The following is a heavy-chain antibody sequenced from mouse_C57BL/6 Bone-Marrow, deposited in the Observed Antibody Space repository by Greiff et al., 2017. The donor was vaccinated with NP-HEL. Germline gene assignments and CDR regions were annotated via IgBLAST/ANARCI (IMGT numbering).Heavy chain of an antibody. CDR1: GYTFTSYW. CDR2: INPSSGYT. CDR3: ARGAAWFAY. J-gene: IGHJ3*01. V-gene: IGHV1-7*01. Sequence: SGAELAKPGASVKLSCKASGYTFTSYWMHWVKQRPGQGLEWIGYINPSSGYTKYNQKFKDKATSTADKSSSTAYMQLSSLTYEDSAVYYCARGAAWFAYWGQGTLVTVSA.